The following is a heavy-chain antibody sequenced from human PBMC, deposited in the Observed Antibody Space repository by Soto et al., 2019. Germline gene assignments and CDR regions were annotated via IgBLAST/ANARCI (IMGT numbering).Heavy chain of an antibody. Sequence: SETLSLTCTVSGGSISSGGYYWSWIRQHPGKGLEWIGYIYYSGSTYYNQSLKSRVTISVDTSKNQFSLKLSSVTAADTAVYYCARESVGVVTANYYYYYGMDVWGQGTTVTVSS. CDR2: IYYSGST. J-gene: IGHJ6*02. D-gene: IGHD2-21*02. V-gene: IGHV4-31*03. CDR3: ARESVGVVTANYYYYYGMDV. CDR1: GGSISSGGYY.